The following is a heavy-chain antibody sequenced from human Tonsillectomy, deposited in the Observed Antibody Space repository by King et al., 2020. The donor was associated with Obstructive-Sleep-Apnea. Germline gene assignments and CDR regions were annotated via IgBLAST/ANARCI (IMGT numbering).Heavy chain of an antibody. J-gene: IGHJ1*01. V-gene: IGHV4-39*07. CDR2: SYYSGST. CDR1: GGSISSSSYY. D-gene: IGHD2-15*01. Sequence: LQLQESGPGLVKPSETLSLTCTVSGGSISSSSYYWGWIRQPPGKGLELIGRSYYSGSTYYNPPLKSRVTISVDTSNNQFSLRLSSVTAADTAVYYCAREIVVVVATPEYFQHWGQGTLVTVSS. CDR3: AREIVVVVATPEYFQH.